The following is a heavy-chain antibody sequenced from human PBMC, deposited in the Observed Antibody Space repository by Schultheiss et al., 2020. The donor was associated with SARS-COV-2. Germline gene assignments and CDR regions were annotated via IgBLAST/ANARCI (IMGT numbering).Heavy chain of an antibody. V-gene: IGHV3-30*03. CDR3: ARERTYFLMDV. Sequence: GGSLRLSCAASGFTFSSYAMHWVRQAPGKGLEWVAFISYEGRDKFYGDSVKGRFTISRDNSKNSLYLQMNSLRDEDTAVYYCARERTYFLMDVWGQGTTVTVSS. J-gene: IGHJ6*02. CDR1: GFTFSSYA. D-gene: IGHD3-10*01. CDR2: ISYEGRDK.